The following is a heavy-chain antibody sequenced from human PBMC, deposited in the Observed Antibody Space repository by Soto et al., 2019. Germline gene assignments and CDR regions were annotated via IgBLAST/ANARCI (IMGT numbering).Heavy chain of an antibody. D-gene: IGHD2-15*01. V-gene: IGHV2-5*02. CDR2: LYWDDDK. CDR1: GFPLSTSGLG. CDR3: AYLPCIGGSCCWFAFSGMDV. J-gene: IGHJ6*02. Sequence: QITLKESGPTLVKPTQTLTLTCTFYGFPLSTSGLGVASLLQPPGKALEWLALLYWDDDKRYRPSLEIRLTMTKDSCKNQLVRTMTNLDSVDTATYSCAYLPCIGGSCCWFAFSGMDVWGQGTTVMGSS.